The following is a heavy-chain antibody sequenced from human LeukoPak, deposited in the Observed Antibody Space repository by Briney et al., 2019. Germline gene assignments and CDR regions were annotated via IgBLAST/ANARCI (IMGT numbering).Heavy chain of an antibody. J-gene: IGHJ6*02. Sequence: SETLSLTCAVSGGSISSSSYYWGWIRQPPGKGLEWIGSIYYSGSTYYNPSLKSRVTISVDTSKNQFSLKLSSVTAADTAVYYCARQDRYYFDPKGFMDAWGQGTTVTVSS. V-gene: IGHV4-39*01. CDR3: ARQDRYYFDPKGFMDA. D-gene: IGHD3-22*01. CDR2: IYYSGST. CDR1: GGSISSSSYY.